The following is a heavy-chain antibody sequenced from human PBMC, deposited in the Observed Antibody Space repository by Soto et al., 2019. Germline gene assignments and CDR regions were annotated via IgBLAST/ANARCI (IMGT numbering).Heavy chain of an antibody. Sequence: EVQLLESGGGLVQPGGSLRLSCAASGFTFSSYAMSWVRQAPGKGLEWVSAISGSGGSTYYADSVKGRFTISRDNSKNTLYLQMNSLRVEDTAVYYCAKDSIWGSYRLNAFDIWGQGTMVTVSS. J-gene: IGHJ3*02. D-gene: IGHD3-16*02. CDR2: ISGSGGST. CDR1: GFTFSSYA. V-gene: IGHV3-23*01. CDR3: AKDSIWGSYRLNAFDI.